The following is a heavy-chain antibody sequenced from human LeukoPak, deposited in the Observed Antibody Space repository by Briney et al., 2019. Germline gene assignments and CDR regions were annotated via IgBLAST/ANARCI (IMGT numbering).Heavy chain of an antibody. V-gene: IGHV3-30*02. CDR1: GFTFSSYG. CDR3: AKDGKYNYGSGNLIRNGMDV. CDR2: IRYDGSNK. Sequence: GGSLRLSCAASGFTFSSYGMHWVRQAPGKGLEWVAFIRYDGSNKYYADSAKGRFTISRDNSKNTLYLQMNSLRAEDTAVYYCAKDGKYNYGSGNLIRNGMDVWGQGTTVTVSS. D-gene: IGHD3-10*01. J-gene: IGHJ6*02.